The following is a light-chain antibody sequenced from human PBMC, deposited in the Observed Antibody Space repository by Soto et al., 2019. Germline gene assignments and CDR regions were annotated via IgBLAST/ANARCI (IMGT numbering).Light chain of an antibody. CDR3: SSYTSSSTVV. CDR1: SSDVGGYKY. J-gene: IGLJ2*01. Sequence: QSALTQPASVSGSPGQSITISCTGTSSDVGGYKYVSWYQQHPGKAPKLMIYDVSNGPSGVSNRFSGSKSGNTASLTISGLQAEDEADYYCSSYTSSSTVVFGGGTKLTVL. V-gene: IGLV2-14*01. CDR2: DVS.